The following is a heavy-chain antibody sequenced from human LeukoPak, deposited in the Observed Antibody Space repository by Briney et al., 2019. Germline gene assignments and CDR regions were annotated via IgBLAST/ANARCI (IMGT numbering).Heavy chain of an antibody. Sequence: PSETLSLTCTVSGGSISSYYGSWIRQPPGKGLEWIGYIYYSGSTNYNPSLKSRVTISVDTSKNQFSLKLSSVTAADTAVYYCARHMVRGVIVFDPWGQGTLVTVSS. CDR1: GGSISSYY. D-gene: IGHD3-10*01. CDR2: IYYSGST. J-gene: IGHJ5*02. V-gene: IGHV4-59*01. CDR3: ARHMVRGVIVFDP.